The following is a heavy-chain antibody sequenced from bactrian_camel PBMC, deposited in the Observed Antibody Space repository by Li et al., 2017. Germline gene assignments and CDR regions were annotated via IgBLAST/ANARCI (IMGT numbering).Heavy chain of an antibody. CDR3: ANLDGHY. Sequence: VQLVESGGGSVQSGGSLRLSCAASGYPENSYYMAWFRQAPGKGLEWVSCINGGGDRTYYADSVKGRFTISRDNAKNMVYLQMNSLQAEDSGIYYCANLDGHYWGRGTQVTVS. V-gene: IGHV3S40*01. J-gene: IGHJ4*01. CDR2: INGGGDRT. CDR1: GYPENSYY.